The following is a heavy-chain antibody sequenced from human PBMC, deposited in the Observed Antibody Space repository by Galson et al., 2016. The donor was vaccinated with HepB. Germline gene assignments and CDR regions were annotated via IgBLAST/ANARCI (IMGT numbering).Heavy chain of an antibody. D-gene: IGHD5-18*01. J-gene: IGHJ4*02. Sequence: SLRLSCAASGFTFSDYWMNWVRQAPGQGLEWVANIKRDGSQIYYVDSVKGRFTISRDNSQNSLFLQMNSLRAEDTAVYYCARAQWRQARRDAYFDYWGQGALVTVSS. CDR2: IKRDGSQI. CDR3: ARAQWRQARRDAYFDY. V-gene: IGHV3-7*04. CDR1: GFTFSDYW.